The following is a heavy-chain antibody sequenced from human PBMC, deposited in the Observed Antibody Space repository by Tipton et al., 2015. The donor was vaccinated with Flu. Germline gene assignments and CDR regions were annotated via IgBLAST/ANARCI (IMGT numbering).Heavy chain of an antibody. V-gene: IGHV4-59*01. Sequence: TLSLTCTVSGGSISSYYWSWIRQPPGKGLEWIGDIYYSGSTNYHPSLKSRVTISVDTSKNQFSLKLSSVTAADTAVYYCARVDSSGYYPVHWGVGNLFTVSS. CDR2: IYYSGST. CDR3: ARVDSSGYYPVH. J-gene: IGHJ4*02. D-gene: IGHD3-22*01. CDR1: GGSISSYY.